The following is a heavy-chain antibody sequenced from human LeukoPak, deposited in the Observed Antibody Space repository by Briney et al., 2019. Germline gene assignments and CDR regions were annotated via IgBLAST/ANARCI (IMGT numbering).Heavy chain of an antibody. CDR2: INTNTGNP. CDR1: GYTFTSYA. D-gene: IGHD5-18*01. V-gene: IGHV7-4-1*02. Sequence: ASVKVSCKASGYTFTSYAMNWVRQAPGQGLEWMGWINTNTGNPTYAQGFTGRFVFSLDTSVSTAYLQISSLKAEDTAVYYCARELEYSYGQGDYYYYYYMDVWGKGTTVTVSS. CDR3: ARELEYSYGQGDYYYYYYMDV. J-gene: IGHJ6*03.